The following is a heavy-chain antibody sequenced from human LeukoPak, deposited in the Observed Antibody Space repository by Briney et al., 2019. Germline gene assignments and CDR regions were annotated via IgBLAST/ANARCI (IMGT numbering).Heavy chain of an antibody. CDR1: GFTLSTYW. J-gene: IGHJ4*02. D-gene: IGHD3-16*01. Sequence: TGGSLRLSCEASGFTLSTYWMNRVRQVPGKGLEWVANINPDGSAKRYVDSVKGRFTIARDNADNSLSLQMNSLRAEDTAVYYCASWGAGGNSWGQGTLVTVSS. V-gene: IGHV3-7*01. CDR3: ASWGAGGNS. CDR2: INPDGSAK.